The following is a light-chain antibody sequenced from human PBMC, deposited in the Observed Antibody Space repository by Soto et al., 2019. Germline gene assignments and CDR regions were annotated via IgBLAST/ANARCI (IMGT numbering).Light chain of an antibody. V-gene: IGKV3-15*01. Sequence: EIVMTQSPATVSVSPGERGTLSCRASQSVSSNLAWYQQKPGQAPRLLIYGASTRATGIPARFSGSGSGTEFTLTISSLQSEDFAVYYCQQYNNWPRTFGQGTKLEIK. J-gene: IGKJ2*01. CDR3: QQYNNWPRT. CDR2: GAS. CDR1: QSVSSN.